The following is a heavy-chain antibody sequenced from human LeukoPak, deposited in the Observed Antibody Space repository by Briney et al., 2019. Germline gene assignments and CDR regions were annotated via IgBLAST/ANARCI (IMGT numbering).Heavy chain of an antibody. V-gene: IGHV3-48*01. D-gene: IGHD1-26*01. Sequence: GGSLRLSCAASGFTFSSYWMNWVRQAPGKGLEWVSYISSSSSTIYYADSVKGRFTISRDNAKNSLYLQMNSLRAEDTAVYYCAIIYLIVGATTFDYWGQGTLVTVSS. CDR1: GFTFSSYW. J-gene: IGHJ4*02. CDR3: AIIYLIVGATTFDY. CDR2: ISSSSSTI.